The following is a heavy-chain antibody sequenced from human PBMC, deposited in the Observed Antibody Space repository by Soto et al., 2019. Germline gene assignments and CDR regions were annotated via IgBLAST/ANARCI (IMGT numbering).Heavy chain of an antibody. CDR1: GYTFTGYY. J-gene: IGHJ6*04. V-gene: IGHV1-2*04. CDR3: AKEDIVVVPAAMGGYYYYGMDV. Sequence: VKVSCKASGYTFTGYYMHWVRQAPGQGLEWMGWINPNSGGTNYAQKFQGWVTMTRDTSISTAYMELSRLRSDDTAVYYCAKEDIVVVPAAMGGYYYYGMDVWGKGTTVTVSS. D-gene: IGHD2-2*01. CDR2: INPNSGGT.